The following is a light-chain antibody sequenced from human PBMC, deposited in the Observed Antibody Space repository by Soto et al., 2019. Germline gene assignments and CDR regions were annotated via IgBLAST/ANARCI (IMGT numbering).Light chain of an antibody. Sequence: DIQMTQSPSSLSAPVGARVTITSRASHIITTNLNWYQQKPGKAPKLLIYASSSLQSGVPSRFSGSGSGTDFTLTISSLQPEDFATYYCQQSYSTPYTFGQGTKLEIK. V-gene: IGKV1-39*01. CDR2: ASS. CDR1: HIITTN. J-gene: IGKJ2*01. CDR3: QQSYSTPYT.